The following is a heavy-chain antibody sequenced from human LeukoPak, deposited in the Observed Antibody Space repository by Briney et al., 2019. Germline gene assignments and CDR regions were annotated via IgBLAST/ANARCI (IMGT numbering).Heavy chain of an antibody. J-gene: IGHJ6*03. CDR2: IDQDGSGI. CDR3: AKAADIVVVPGLDYMDV. D-gene: IGHD2-21*01. CDR1: GFTFSSYW. Sequence: GGSLRLSCAASGFTFSSYWMTWVRQAPGKGLEWVANIDQDGSGIWYVDSVKGRFTISRDNAKNSLYLQMNSLRAEDTAVYYCAKAADIVVVPGLDYMDVWGKGTTVTVSS. V-gene: IGHV3-7*03.